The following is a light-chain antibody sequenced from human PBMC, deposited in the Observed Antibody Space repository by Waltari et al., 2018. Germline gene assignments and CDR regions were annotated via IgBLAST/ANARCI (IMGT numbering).Light chain of an antibody. V-gene: IGKV3-20*01. CDR3: QQYDISPLT. J-gene: IGKJ4*01. CDR2: GAS. Sequence: EIVLTQSPCTLSLSPGERATLSCRASQTFRTTYLAWYQQKPGQAPTLLIYGASSRATGIPDRFSGSGSGTDFSLTISSLEPEDFAVYYCQQYDISPLTFGGGTKVEIK. CDR1: QTFRTTY.